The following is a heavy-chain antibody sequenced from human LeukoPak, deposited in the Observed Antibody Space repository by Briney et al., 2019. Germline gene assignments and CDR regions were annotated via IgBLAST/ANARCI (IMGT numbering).Heavy chain of an antibody. CDR3: ARASGDSSGWYSYFDY. J-gene: IGHJ4*02. CDR1: GFAFSSYW. CDR2: INTDGTTT. Sequence: GGSLRLSCAASGFAFSSYWMHWVRQDPGRGLLWVSRINTDGTTTVYADSVRGRFTISRDNSKNTLYLQMNSLRAEDTAVYYCARASGDSSGWYSYFDYWGQGTLVTVSS. V-gene: IGHV3-74*01. D-gene: IGHD6-19*01.